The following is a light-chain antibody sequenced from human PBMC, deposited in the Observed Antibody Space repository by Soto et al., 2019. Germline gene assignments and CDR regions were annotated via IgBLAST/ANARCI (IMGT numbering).Light chain of an antibody. CDR2: GAS. CDR1: QSVSTSS. Sequence: EIVLTQSPGTLSLSPGARGTRSCRASQSVSTSSLAWYQQKGGQAPRLLIHGASSRATGIPDRFSGSGSGTDFTLTISRLEPEDFAVYYCQQYGSSPRTFGQGTKVDIK. V-gene: IGKV3-20*01. CDR3: QQYGSSPRT. J-gene: IGKJ1*01.